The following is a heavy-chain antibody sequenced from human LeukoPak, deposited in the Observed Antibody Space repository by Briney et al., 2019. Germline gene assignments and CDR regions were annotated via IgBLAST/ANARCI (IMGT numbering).Heavy chain of an antibody. CDR1: GYHFTSYW. CDR3: ARQGEAVAGLDY. V-gene: IGHV5-51*01. CDR2: IYPGDSDT. Sequence: GGALQISCKGSGYHFTSYWIGWVRPLPGKGLEWMGIIYPGDSDTRYSPSFQGQVTISADKSISTAYLQWSSLKASDTAMYYCARQGEAVAGLDYWGQGTLVTVSS. D-gene: IGHD6-19*01. J-gene: IGHJ4*02.